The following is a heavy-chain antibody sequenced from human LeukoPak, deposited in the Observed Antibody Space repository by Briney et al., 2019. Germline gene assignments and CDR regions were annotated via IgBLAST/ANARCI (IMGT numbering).Heavy chain of an antibody. J-gene: IGHJ3*02. D-gene: IGHD2-21*02. V-gene: IGHV1-18*01. Sequence: ASVKVSCKASGYTFTNYAISWVRQAPGQGLEWMGWISAYNANTNYAQKLQGRVTMTTDTSTSTAYMELRSLRSDDTAMYYCARVRFVVVTDDAFDIWGQGTMVTVSS. CDR3: ARVRFVVVTDDAFDI. CDR1: GYTFTNYA. CDR2: ISAYNANT.